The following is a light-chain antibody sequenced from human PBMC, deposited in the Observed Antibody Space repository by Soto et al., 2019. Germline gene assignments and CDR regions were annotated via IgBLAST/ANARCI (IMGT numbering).Light chain of an antibody. CDR3: HQGHSAPLT. V-gene: IGKV1-39*01. CDR2: AAS. J-gene: IGKJ4*01. Sequence: DIQMTQSPSSLSASVGDRVTITCRASQTISRNLNWYQQKPGKAPDLLIFAASNLQSGVPSRFSGSGSGADFTLTISSLQPEDFATYYCHQGHSAPLTFGGGTKVEI. CDR1: QTISRN.